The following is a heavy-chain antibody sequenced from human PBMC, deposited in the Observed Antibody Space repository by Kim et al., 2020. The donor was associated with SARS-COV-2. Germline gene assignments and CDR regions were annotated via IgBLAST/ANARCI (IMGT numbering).Heavy chain of an antibody. CDR1: GFTVSSNY. CDR2: IYSGGST. CDR3: ARSLRSGYYGWFDP. V-gene: IGHV3-53*01. Sequence: GGSLRLSCAASGFTVSSNYMSWVRQAPGKGLEWVSVIYSGGSTYYADSVKGRFTISRDNSKNTLYLQMNSLRAEDTAVYYCARSLRSGYYGWFDPWGQGTLVTVSS. J-gene: IGHJ5*02. D-gene: IGHD3-22*01.